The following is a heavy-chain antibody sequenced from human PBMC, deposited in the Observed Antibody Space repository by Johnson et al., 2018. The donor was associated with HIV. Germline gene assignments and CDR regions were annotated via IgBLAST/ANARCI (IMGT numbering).Heavy chain of an antibody. J-gene: IGHJ3*02. CDR1: GFTFSSYD. D-gene: IGHD3-10*01. CDR2: IGTAGDT. CDR3: ARGAQRVPWFREWSYAFDI. Sequence: VQLVESGGGVVQPGMSLRLSCAASGFTFSSYDMHWVRQATGKGLEWVSAIGTAGDTYYPGSVKGRFTISRENAKNSLYLQMNSLRAGDTAVYYCARGAQRVPWFREWSYAFDIWGQGTMVTVSS. V-gene: IGHV3-13*01.